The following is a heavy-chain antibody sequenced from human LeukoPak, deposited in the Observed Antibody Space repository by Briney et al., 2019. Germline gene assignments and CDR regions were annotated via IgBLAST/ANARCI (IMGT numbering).Heavy chain of an antibody. Sequence: GGSLRLSCAASGFPLSRSAMSWVRQAPGKGLEWVSNISGSGSGGSTYYADSVKGRFTISRDNSKNTLYLQMNSLRAEDTAVYYCASRTQGARWGQGTLVTVSS. J-gene: IGHJ4*02. CDR2: ISGSGSGGST. D-gene: IGHD3-16*01. V-gene: IGHV3-23*01. CDR3: ASRTQGAR. CDR1: GFPLSRSA.